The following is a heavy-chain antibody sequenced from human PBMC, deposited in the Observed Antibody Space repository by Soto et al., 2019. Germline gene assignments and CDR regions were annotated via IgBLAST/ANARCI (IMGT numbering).Heavy chain of an antibody. Sequence: RSGGSMGLACAGAGFACGDRGMRWDRQAPGKGLEWVSGINWNGGSTGYADSVKGRFTISRDNAKNSLYLQMNSLRAEDTALYYIASLPSGSGYPTLFAYGGRGPRSP. CDR1: GFACGDRG. D-gene: IGHD3-22*01. CDR2: INWNGGST. V-gene: IGHV3-20*04. CDR3: ASLPSGSGYPTLFAY. J-gene: IGHJ4*03.